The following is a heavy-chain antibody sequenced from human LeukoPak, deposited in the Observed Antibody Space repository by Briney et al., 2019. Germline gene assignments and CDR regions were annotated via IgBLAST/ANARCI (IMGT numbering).Heavy chain of an antibody. V-gene: IGHV1-2*02. Sequence: ASVKVSCKASGYTFSGYYIHWVRQAPGQGLEWMGWINPNTGGTKYAQRFQDRVTMTRDTSISTAYMELRRLRYDDTAVYYCARPLRVTMIRGAAFRASSDFDPWGQGTLVTVSS. CDR2: INPNTGGT. D-gene: IGHD3-10*01. CDR1: GYTFSGYY. CDR3: ARPLRVTMIRGAAFRASSDFDP. J-gene: IGHJ5*02.